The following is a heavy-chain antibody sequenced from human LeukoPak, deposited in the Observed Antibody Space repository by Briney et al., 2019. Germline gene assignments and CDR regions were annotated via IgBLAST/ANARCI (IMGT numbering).Heavy chain of an antibody. CDR3: ATAALNYRSNWFDP. V-gene: IGHV4-59*01. Sequence: SETLSLTCTVSGGSISSYYWSWIRQPPGKGLEWIGYIYYSGSTNYNPSLKSRVTISVDTSKNQFSLKLSSVTAADTAVYYCATAALNYRSNWFDPWGQGTLVTVSS. J-gene: IGHJ5*02. CDR2: IYYSGST. D-gene: IGHD3-10*01. CDR1: GGSISSYY.